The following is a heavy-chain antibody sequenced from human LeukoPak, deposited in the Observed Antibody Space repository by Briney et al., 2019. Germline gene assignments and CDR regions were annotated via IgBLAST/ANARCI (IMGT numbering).Heavy chain of an antibody. CDR3: AREGMVRGVYYFDY. CDR1: GGSISSSSYY. V-gene: IGHV4-39*07. CDR2: IYYSGST. D-gene: IGHD3-10*01. J-gene: IGHJ4*02. Sequence: PSETLSLTCTVSGGSISSSSYYWGWIRQPPGKGLEWIGSIYYSGSTYYNPSLKSRVTISVDTSKNQFSLKLSSVTAADTAVYYCAREGMVRGVYYFDYWGQGTLVTVSS.